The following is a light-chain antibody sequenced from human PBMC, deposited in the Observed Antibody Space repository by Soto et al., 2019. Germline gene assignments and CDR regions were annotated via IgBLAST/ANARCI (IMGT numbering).Light chain of an antibody. CDR3: CSYAGSSLWV. CDR1: SSDVGTYNY. Sequence: QSALTQPRSVSGSPGQSVTNSCTVTSSDVGTYNYVSWYQQHPGKAPKLVIYDVTKRPSGVPDRFSGSKSGNTASLTISGLQAEDEADYYCCSYAGSSLWVFGGGTKLTVL. CDR2: DVT. J-gene: IGLJ3*02. V-gene: IGLV2-11*01.